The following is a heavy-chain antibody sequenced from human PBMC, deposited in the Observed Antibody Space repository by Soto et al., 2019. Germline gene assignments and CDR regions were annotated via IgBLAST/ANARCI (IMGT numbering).Heavy chain of an antibody. CDR2: IYYSGST. J-gene: IGHJ4*02. V-gene: IGHV4-61*05. CDR1: GGSISSSSYY. CDR3: ARALDFWSAYFDY. D-gene: IGHD3-3*01. Sequence: SETLSLTCTVSGGSISSSSYYWGWMRQPTGKGLEWIGYIYYSGSTNYNPSLKSRVTISVDTSKNTLYLQMNSLRTEVTAVYYCARALDFWSAYFDYWGQGSLVTVSS.